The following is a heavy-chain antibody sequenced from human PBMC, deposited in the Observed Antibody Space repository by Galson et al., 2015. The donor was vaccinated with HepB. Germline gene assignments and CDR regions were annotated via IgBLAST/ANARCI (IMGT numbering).Heavy chain of an antibody. D-gene: IGHD5-24*01. Sequence: SLRLSCAASGFTFSSYSMNWVRQAPGKGLEWVSSISSSRSYIYYADSVKGRFTISRDNAKNSLYLQMNSLRAEDTAVYYCARVRRWLLKPWGYYFDYWGQGTLVTVSS. V-gene: IGHV3-21*01. J-gene: IGHJ4*02. CDR2: ISSSRSYI. CDR1: GFTFSSYS. CDR3: ARVRRWLLKPWGYYFDY.